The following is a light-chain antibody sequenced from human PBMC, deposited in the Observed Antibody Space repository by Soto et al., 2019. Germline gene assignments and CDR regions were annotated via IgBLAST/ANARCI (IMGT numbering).Light chain of an antibody. Sequence: QYVLTQPASVSGSPGQSITISCTGTSSDVGSYNLVSWYQQHPGKAPKLMIYEGSKRPSGVSNRFSGSKSGNTASLTISGLQAEDEADYYCCSYAGSSTHLVFGGGTKLTVL. CDR3: CSYAGSSTHLV. J-gene: IGLJ2*01. CDR2: EGS. CDR1: SSDVGSYNL. V-gene: IGLV2-23*01.